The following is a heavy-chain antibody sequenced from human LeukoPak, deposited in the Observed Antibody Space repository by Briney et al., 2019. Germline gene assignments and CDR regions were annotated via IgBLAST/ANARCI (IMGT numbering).Heavy chain of an antibody. CDR2: IYSGGST. V-gene: IGHV3-66*01. CDR3: ARGGGAEAFDI. CDR1: GFTVSSNY. Sequence: AGGSLRLSCAASGFTVSSNYMSWVRQAPGKGLEWVSVIYSGGSTNYADSVKGRFTISRDNSKNTLYLQMNSLRVEDTAVYCCARGGGAEAFDIWGQGTMVTVSS. J-gene: IGHJ3*02. D-gene: IGHD2-21*01.